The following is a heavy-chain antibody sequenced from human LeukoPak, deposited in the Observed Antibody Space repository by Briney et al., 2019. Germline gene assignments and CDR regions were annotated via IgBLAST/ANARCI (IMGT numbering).Heavy chain of an antibody. Sequence: ASVKVSCKASGYSFTGYYIHWVRQAPGQGLEWLGIINPSDGSTSYSEKIQGRVTMTRDTSTSTFYMELSSLRWEDTAVYYCARAIRVGVPYYFDNWGQGTLVTVSS. D-gene: IGHD1-26*01. J-gene: IGHJ4*02. CDR1: GYSFTGYY. CDR2: INPSDGST. V-gene: IGHV1-46*01. CDR3: ARAIRVGVPYYFDN.